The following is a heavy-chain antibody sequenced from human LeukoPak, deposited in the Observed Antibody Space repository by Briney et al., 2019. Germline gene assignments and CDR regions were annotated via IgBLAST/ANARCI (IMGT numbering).Heavy chain of an antibody. CDR3: AREGIQLWLHNYYYYMDV. CDR2: IKQDGSEK. V-gene: IGHV3-7*01. Sequence: GGSLRLSCAASGFTFSSYWMSWVRQAPGKGLEWVANIKQDGSEKYYVDSVKGRFTISRDNAKNSLYLQMNSLRAEDTAVYYCAREGIQLWLHNYYYYMDVWGKGTTVTVSS. D-gene: IGHD5-18*01. J-gene: IGHJ6*03. CDR1: GFTFSSYW.